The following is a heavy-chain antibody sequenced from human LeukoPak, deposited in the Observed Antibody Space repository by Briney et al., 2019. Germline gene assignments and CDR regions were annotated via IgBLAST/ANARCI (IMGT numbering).Heavy chain of an antibody. V-gene: IGHV4-30-2*01. CDR3: ARVRGDYSRTFDV. D-gene: IGHD3-3*01. CDR2: IYHSGST. CDR1: GGSISSGGYT. J-gene: IGHJ3*01. Sequence: SQTLSLTCAVSGGSISSGGYTWSWIRQPPGKGLEWLGYIYHSGSTHYNPSLKSRVTISRDRSKNQFSLKVTSVTAADTAVYYCARVRGDYSRTFDVWGQGTMVTVSS.